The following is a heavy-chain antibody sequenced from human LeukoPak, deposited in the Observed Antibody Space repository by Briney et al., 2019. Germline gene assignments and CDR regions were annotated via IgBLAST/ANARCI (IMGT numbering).Heavy chain of an antibody. D-gene: IGHD6-19*01. J-gene: IGHJ5*02. Sequence: GGSLRPSCAASGFTVSSNYMSWVRQAPGRGLEWVAVIWSDGINKYYGDSVKGRFTISRDNSKNTLYLQMNSLRAEDTAVYYCARDSLGTSSGWFDPWGQGTLVTVSS. CDR1: GFTVSSNY. V-gene: IGHV3-33*08. CDR3: ARDSLGTSSGWFDP. CDR2: IWSDGINK.